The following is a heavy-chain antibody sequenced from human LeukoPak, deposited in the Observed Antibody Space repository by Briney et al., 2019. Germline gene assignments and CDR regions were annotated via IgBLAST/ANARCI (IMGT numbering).Heavy chain of an antibody. V-gene: IGHV1-8*03. CDR1: GGTFSSYD. Sequence: ASVKVSCKASGGTFSSYDINWVRQATGQGLEWMGWMNPNSGNTGYAQKFQGRVTITRNTSISTAYMELSSLRSEDTAVYYCARPRIAAAGPYFDYWGQGTLVTVSS. CDR2: MNPNSGNT. D-gene: IGHD6-13*01. CDR3: ARPRIAAAGPYFDY. J-gene: IGHJ4*02.